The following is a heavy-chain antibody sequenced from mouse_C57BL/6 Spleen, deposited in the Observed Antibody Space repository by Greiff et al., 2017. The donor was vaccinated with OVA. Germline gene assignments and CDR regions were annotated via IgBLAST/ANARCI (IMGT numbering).Heavy chain of an antibody. CDR3: ARCSGNDEGDY. Sequence: QVQLQQSGAELVMPGASVKLSCKASGYTFTSYWMHWVKQRPGQGLEWIGEIDPADSYTNYNEKFKGKSTLTADKSSSTAYMQLSSLTSEDSAVYYCARCSGNDEGDYWGQGTTLTVSS. CDR2: IDPADSYT. J-gene: IGHJ2*01. CDR1: GYTFTSYW. D-gene: IGHD2-2*01. V-gene: IGHV1-69*01.